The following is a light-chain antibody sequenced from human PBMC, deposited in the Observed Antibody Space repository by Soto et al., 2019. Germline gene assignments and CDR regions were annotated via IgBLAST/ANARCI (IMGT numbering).Light chain of an antibody. CDR2: GAS. CDR1: ENVRTF. Sequence: VLTQSPATLSLSPGDRATLSCRASENVRTFVDWYQQKPGQAPRLLIYGASNRATDIPARFSGSGSGTDFTLTISRLEPEDFAVYYCQQYGSSPGWTFGQGTKVDI. V-gene: IGKV3-20*01. CDR3: QQYGSSPGWT. J-gene: IGKJ1*01.